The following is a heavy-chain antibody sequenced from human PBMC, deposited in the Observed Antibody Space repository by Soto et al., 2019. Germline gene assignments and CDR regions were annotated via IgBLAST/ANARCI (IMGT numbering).Heavy chain of an antibody. V-gene: IGHV1-2*02. CDR3: ARGGSSSLDY. CDR2: INPNSGGT. J-gene: IGHJ4*02. D-gene: IGHD6-6*01. Sequence: QVQLVQSGAEVKKPGASVKVSCKASGYTFTGYYMHWVRQAPGQGPEWMGWINPNSGGTTYAQKLQGRVNVTRDTSISTAYMELSSLRSDDTAVYYFARGGSSSLDYWGQGTLVTVSS. CDR1: GYTFTGYY.